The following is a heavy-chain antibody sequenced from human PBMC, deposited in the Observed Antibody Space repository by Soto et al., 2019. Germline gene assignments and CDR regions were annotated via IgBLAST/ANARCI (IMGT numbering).Heavy chain of an antibody. D-gene: IGHD2-21*02. V-gene: IGHV3-23*01. Sequence: PGGSLRLSCAASGFTFSNYAMIWVRQAPGKGLEWVSSTSGSGDDTCYADSVKGRFTISRDISKSTLHLQLNTLRVEDTAVYYCVKSDCSTIGSKLLHYWGQGTPVTVSS. CDR1: GFTFSNYA. CDR3: VKSDCSTIGSKLLHY. J-gene: IGHJ4*02. CDR2: TSGSGDDT.